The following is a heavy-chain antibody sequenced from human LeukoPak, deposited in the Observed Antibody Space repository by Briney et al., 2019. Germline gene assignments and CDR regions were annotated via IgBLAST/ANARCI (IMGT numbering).Heavy chain of an antibody. CDR2: IIPIFGTA. D-gene: IGHD6-13*01. V-gene: IGHV1-69*05. Sequence: SVKVSCKASGGTFSSYAISWVRQAPGQGLEWMGGIIPIFGTANYAQKFQGRVTITTDESTSTAYMELSSLRSEDTAVYYCARDVGIAAAGTRGYFDYWGQGTLVTVSS. CDR1: GGTFSSYA. J-gene: IGHJ4*02. CDR3: ARDVGIAAAGTRGYFDY.